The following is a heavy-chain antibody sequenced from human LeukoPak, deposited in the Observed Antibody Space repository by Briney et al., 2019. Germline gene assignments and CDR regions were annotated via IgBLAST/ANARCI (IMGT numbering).Heavy chain of an antibody. CDR1: GYTFTGYY. CDR2: INPNSGGT. D-gene: IGHD5-12*01. Sequence: WASVNVSCKASGYTFTGYYMHWVRQAPGQGLEGMGWINPNSGGTNYAQKFQGRVTMTRDTSISTAYMELSRLRSDDTAVYYCARDRQGLRVPIGWFDPWGQGTLVTVSS. J-gene: IGHJ5*02. CDR3: ARDRQGLRVPIGWFDP. V-gene: IGHV1-2*02.